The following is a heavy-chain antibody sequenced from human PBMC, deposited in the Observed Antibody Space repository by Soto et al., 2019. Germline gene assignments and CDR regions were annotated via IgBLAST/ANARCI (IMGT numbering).Heavy chain of an antibody. Sequence: EVQLVESGGGLVQPGGPLRLSCVASGFTFSSSEMNWVRLAPGKGLEWVSYISSSGSTVYHADSVEGRLTISRDNAKNSLFLQMNSLRAEDTALYYCAREGSYDTMDYWGLGTLVTVSS. D-gene: IGHD3-22*01. CDR3: AREGSYDTMDY. V-gene: IGHV3-48*03. J-gene: IGHJ4*02. CDR2: ISSSGSTV. CDR1: GFTFSSSE.